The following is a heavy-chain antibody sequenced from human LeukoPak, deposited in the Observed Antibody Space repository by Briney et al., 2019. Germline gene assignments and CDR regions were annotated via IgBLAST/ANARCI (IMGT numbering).Heavy chain of an antibody. J-gene: IGHJ5*02. V-gene: IGHV1-2*02. CDR1: GYTFTGHY. D-gene: IGHD3-10*01. CDR3: ARVDDYGSGSYYGWFDP. CDR2: INPNSGGT. Sequence: ASVKVSCKASGYTFTGHYMHWVRQAPGQGLEWMGWINPNSGGTNYAQKFQGRVTMTRDTSISTAYMELSRLRSDDTAVYYCARVDDYGSGSYYGWFDPWGQGTLVTVSS.